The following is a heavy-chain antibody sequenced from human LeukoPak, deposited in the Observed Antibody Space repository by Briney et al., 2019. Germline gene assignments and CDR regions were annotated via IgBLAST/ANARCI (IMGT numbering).Heavy chain of an antibody. CDR2: IHPGDSDT. Sequence: GESLKISCQGSGYSFTSYWIGWVRQMPGKGLEWMGIIHPGDSDTRYSPSFQGQVTISADKSISTAYLQWSSLKASDTAMYYCARLEVTPGYYFDYWGQGTLVTVSS. V-gene: IGHV5-51*01. CDR1: GYSFTSYW. CDR3: ARLEVTPGYYFDY. J-gene: IGHJ4*02. D-gene: IGHD2-21*02.